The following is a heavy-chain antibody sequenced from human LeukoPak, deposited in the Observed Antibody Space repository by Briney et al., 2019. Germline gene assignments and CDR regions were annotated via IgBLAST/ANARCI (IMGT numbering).Heavy chain of an antibody. V-gene: IGHV1-46*01. CDR2: INPSGGST. Sequence: ASVKVSCKASGHTFTTYYVHLVRQAPGQGLEWMGIINPSGGSTSYAQKFQGRVTMTRDTSTSTVYMELSSLRSEDTAVYYCARGSSDELLYRALWYWGQGTLVTVSS. J-gene: IGHJ4*02. CDR3: ARGSSDELLYRALWY. CDR1: GHTFTTYY. D-gene: IGHD2-2*02.